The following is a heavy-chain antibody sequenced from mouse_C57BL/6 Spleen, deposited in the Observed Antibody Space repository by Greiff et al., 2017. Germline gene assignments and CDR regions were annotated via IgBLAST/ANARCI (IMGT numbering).Heavy chain of an antibody. CDR2: IRNKANGYTT. Sequence: EVKLMESGGGLVQPGGSLSLSCAASGFTFTDYYMSWVRQPPGKALEWLGFIRNKANGYTTEYSASVKGRFTISRDNSQSILYLQMNALRAEDSATYYCARLGGMDDWGQGTSVTVSS. CDR3: ARLGGMDD. V-gene: IGHV7-3*01. J-gene: IGHJ4*01. CDR1: GFTFTDYY.